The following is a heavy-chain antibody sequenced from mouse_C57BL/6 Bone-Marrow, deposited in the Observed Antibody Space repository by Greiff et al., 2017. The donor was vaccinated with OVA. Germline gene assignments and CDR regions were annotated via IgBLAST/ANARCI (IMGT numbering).Heavy chain of an antibody. Sequence: VKLMESGAELARPGASVKLSCKASGYTFTSYGISWVKQRTGQGLEWIGEIYPRSGNTYYNEKVKGKATLTADKSSSTAYMELRILTSEDSAVYFCARTTVVAHWYFDVWGTGTTVTVSS. CDR3: ARTTVVAHWYFDV. V-gene: IGHV1-81*01. CDR1: GYTFTSYG. CDR2: IYPRSGNT. D-gene: IGHD1-1*01. J-gene: IGHJ1*03.